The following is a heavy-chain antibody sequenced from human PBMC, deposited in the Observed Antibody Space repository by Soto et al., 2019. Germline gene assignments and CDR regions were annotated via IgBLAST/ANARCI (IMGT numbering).Heavy chain of an antibody. CDR2: ISSSGSPT. D-gene: IGHD4-4*01. CDR3: ARSTNDYSVLVPCDY. Sequence: HPGGALRLSCAASEFPFSSYDMNWVRQAPGKGLEWVSYISSSGSPTYYADSVSGRFTSARDNAKNSLYLQMNSLRAEDAALYYCARSTNDYSVLVPCDYWGQGPLVTVPS. CDR1: EFPFSSYD. V-gene: IGHV3-48*03. J-gene: IGHJ4*02.